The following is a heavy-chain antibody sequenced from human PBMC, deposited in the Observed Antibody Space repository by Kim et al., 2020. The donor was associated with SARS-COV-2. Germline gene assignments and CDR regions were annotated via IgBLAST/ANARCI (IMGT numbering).Heavy chain of an antibody. D-gene: IGHD6-13*01. CDR1: GFTFSSYT. Sequence: GGSLRLSCAASGFTFSSYTFNWVRQAPGKGLEWVSSINAFGTSVYYGDSVQGRFSVSRDNAKNSLFLQMDSLRAEDTAVYYCARTIWQPPRDAFDLWGQGTMVTVSS. J-gene: IGHJ3*01. CDR3: ARTIWQPPRDAFDL. V-gene: IGHV3-21*01. CDR2: INAFGTSV.